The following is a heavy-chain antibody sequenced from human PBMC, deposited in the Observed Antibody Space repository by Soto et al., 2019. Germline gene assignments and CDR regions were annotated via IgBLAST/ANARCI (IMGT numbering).Heavy chain of an antibody. J-gene: IGHJ4*02. CDR2: IYYSGST. CDR3: ARTGPDGIAAADRVY. V-gene: IGHV4-39*01. CDR1: GGSISSSSYY. D-gene: IGHD6-13*01. Sequence: SETLSLTCTVSGGSISSSSYYWGWIRQPPGKGLEWIGSIYYSGSTYYNPSLKSRVTISVDTSKNQFSLKLSSVTAADTAVYYCARTGPDGIAAADRVYWGQGTLVTVSS.